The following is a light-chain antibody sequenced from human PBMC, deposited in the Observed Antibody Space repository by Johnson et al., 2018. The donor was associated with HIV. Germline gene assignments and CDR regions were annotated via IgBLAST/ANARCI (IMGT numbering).Light chain of an antibody. J-gene: IGLJ1*01. CDR2: ENN. CDR1: SSNIGNNY. V-gene: IGLV1-51*02. Sequence: QSVLTQPPSVSAAPGQKVTISCSGSSSNIGNNYVSWYQQLPGTAPKLLIYENNKRPSGIPDRFSGSKSGTSATLGITGLQTGDEADNYCGTWDSSLSPGGVFGTGTKVTV. CDR3: GTWDSSLSPGGV.